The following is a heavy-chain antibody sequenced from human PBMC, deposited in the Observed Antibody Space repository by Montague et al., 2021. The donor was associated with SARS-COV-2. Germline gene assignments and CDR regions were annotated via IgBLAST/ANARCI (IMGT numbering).Heavy chain of an antibody. CDR3: ARDNYDYVWGSYRYIY. V-gene: IGHV3-30*04. CDR1: GFTFSRYA. Sequence: SLSLSCAASGFTFSRYAMHLVRQAPGKGLEWVAVISYDGSNKYYSDSVKGRFTISRDNSKNTLYLQMNSLRAEDTAVYYCARDNYDYVWGSYRYIYWGQGTLVTVSS. CDR2: ISYDGSNK. J-gene: IGHJ4*02. D-gene: IGHD3-16*02.